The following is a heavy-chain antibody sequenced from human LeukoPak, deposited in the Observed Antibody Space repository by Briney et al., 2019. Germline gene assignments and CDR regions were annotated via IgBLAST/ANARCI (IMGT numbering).Heavy chain of an antibody. J-gene: IGHJ3*02. Sequence: ASVKVSCKASGYTFTGYYMHWVRQAPGQGLEWMGWINPNSGGTNYAQKFQGRVTMTRDTSISTAYMELSGLRSDDTAVYYCARVRVAATPHDAFDIWGQGTMVTVSS. CDR3: ARVRVAATPHDAFDI. V-gene: IGHV1-2*02. D-gene: IGHD2-15*01. CDR1: GYTFTGYY. CDR2: INPNSGGT.